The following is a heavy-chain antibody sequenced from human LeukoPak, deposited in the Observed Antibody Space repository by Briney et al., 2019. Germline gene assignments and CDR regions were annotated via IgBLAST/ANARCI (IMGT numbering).Heavy chain of an antibody. Sequence: GGSLRLSCAASGFTFSDYYMSWIRQAPGKGLEWVSYISSSGSTIYYADSVKGRFTISRDNAKNSLYLQMNSLRAEDTAVYYCARVPQAVAGPNWFDPWGQGTLVTVSS. D-gene: IGHD6-19*01. J-gene: IGHJ5*02. V-gene: IGHV3-11*01. CDR3: ARVPQAVAGPNWFDP. CDR2: ISSSGSTI. CDR1: GFTFSDYY.